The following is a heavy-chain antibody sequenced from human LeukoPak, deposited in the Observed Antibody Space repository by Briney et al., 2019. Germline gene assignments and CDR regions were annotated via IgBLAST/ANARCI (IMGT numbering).Heavy chain of an antibody. J-gene: IGHJ4*02. Sequence: GGSLRLSCAASGFTFSRYGMHWVRQAPGKGLEWEAVISYYGSNKYYADSVKGRFTISRDNSKNTLYLQMNSLRAEDTAVYYCAKSGNSGAFDYWGQGTLVTVSS. CDR1: GFTFSRYG. V-gene: IGHV3-30*18. CDR2: ISYYGSNK. CDR3: AKSGNSGAFDY. D-gene: IGHD5-18*01.